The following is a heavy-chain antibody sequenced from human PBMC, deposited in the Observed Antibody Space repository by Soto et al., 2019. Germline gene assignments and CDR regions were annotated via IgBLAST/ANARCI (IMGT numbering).Heavy chain of an antibody. V-gene: IGHV1-69*13. D-gene: IGHD1-26*01. Sequence: SVKVSCKASGGTFSSYAISWVRQAPGQGLEWMGGIIPIFGTANYAQKFQGRVTITADESTSTAYMELSSLRSGDTAVYYCARERGGYYGMDVWGQGTTVTVSS. CDR3: ARERGGYYGMDV. CDR2: IIPIFGTA. J-gene: IGHJ6*02. CDR1: GGTFSSYA.